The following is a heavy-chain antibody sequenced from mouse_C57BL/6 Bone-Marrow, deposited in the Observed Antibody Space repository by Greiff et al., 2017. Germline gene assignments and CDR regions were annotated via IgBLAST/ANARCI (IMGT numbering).Heavy chain of an antibody. CDR2: INPNYGPT. D-gene: IGHD1-1*01. V-gene: IGHV1-39*01. CDR1: GYSFTDYN. CDR3: AREFYYYGSSYEGYFDY. J-gene: IGHJ2*01. Sequence: EVQLQQTGPELVKPGASVKISCKASGYSFTDYNMNWVKQSNGKSLEWIGVINPNYGPTSYNQKFKGKATLTVDQSSSTAYMQLNSLTSEDSAVYYCAREFYYYGSSYEGYFDYWGQGTTLTVSS.